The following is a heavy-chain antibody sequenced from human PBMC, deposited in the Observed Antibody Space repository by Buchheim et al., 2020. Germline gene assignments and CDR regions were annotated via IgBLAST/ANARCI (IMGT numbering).Heavy chain of an antibody. CDR3: AGEAHNSSGYYYGRTIFAY. CDR2: INHSGRT. D-gene: IGHD3-22*01. V-gene: IGHV4-34*01. Sequence: QVQLQQWGAGLLKPSETLSLTCAVYGGSFSGYYWSWIRQPPGKGLEWIGEINHSGRTNYNPSLKSRVTISVDTSKNQFSLKLSSVTAADTAVYYCAGEAHNSSGYYYGRTIFAYWGQGTL. CDR1: GGSFSGYY. J-gene: IGHJ4*02.